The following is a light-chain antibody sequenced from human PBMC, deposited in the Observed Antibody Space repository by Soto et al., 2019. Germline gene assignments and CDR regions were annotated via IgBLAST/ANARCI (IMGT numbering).Light chain of an antibody. CDR1: QRVSSN. Sequence: EVVMTQSPATLSVSPGERATLSCRASQRVSSNLAWYQQKPGQAPRLLIYGSSTSATVLPARFSGSGSWTEFTATISCLQSEDFAVYYSQHYNYRSYTFGQGTKLDIK. CDR2: GSS. J-gene: IGKJ2*01. V-gene: IGKV3-15*01. CDR3: QHYNYRSYT.